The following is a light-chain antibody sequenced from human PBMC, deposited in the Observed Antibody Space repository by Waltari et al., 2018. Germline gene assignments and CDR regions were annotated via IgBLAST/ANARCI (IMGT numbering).Light chain of an antibody. J-gene: IGLJ1*01. CDR3: YSSDSTGLRV. V-gene: IGLV3-10*01. Sequence: SYELTQTPSVSVSPGQTARITCPGHELPIQYDYWFQQKSGQAPRLVIYEDTKRPSGIPERFSGSSSGTVATLTITGAQVDDEADYYCYSSDSTGLRVFGGGTTVVVL. CDR2: EDT. CDR1: ELPIQY.